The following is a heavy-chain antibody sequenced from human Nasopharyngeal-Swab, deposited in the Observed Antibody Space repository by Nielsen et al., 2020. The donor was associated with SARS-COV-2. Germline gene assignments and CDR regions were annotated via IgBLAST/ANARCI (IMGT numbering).Heavy chain of an antibody. J-gene: IGHJ4*02. D-gene: IGHD4-17*01. CDR1: GFTFSSYK. Sequence: GESLKISCAASGFTFSSYKMNWVRQAPGKGLEWVSYISSSGSTIYYADSVKGRFTISRDNAKNSLYLQMNSLRAEDTAVYYCARDRNGDYGDYWGQGTLVTVSS. CDR3: ARDRNGDYGDY. V-gene: IGHV3-48*03. CDR2: ISSSGSTI.